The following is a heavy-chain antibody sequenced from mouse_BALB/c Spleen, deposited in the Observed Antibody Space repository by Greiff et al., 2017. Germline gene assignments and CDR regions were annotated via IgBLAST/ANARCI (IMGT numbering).Heavy chain of an antibody. Sequence: VQLQQSGPELVKPGASVKIPCKASGYTFTDYNMDWVKQSHGKSLEWIGDINPNNGGTIYNQKFKGKATLTVDKSSSTAYMELRSLTSEDTAVYYCARRGRLPFAYWGQGTLVTVSA. CDR3: ARRGRLPFAY. CDR1: GYTFTDYN. CDR2: INPNNGGT. D-gene: IGHD1-2*01. J-gene: IGHJ3*01. V-gene: IGHV1-18*01.